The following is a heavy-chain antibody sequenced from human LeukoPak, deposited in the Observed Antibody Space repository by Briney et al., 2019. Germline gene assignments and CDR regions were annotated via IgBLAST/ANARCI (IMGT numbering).Heavy chain of an antibody. J-gene: IGHJ4*02. CDR1: RFTFSSYG. D-gene: IGHD5-18*01. V-gene: IGHV3-30*18. CDR3: AKEGTAMASSYFDY. CDR2: ISHDGTVQ. Sequence: GGSLRLSCAASRFTFSSYGMQWVRQAPGKGLEWVAVISHDGTVQHYADSVKGRFTISRDNSDNTLYLQMNSLRDEDTAMYYCAKEGTAMASSYFDYWGQGTLITVSS.